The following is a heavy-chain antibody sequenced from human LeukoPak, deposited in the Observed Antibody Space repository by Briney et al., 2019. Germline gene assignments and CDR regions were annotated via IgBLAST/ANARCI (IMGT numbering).Heavy chain of an antibody. CDR2: ISGSGGST. Sequence: GGSLRLSCAASGFTFSSYAMSWVRQAPGKGLEWVSAISGSGGSTYYADSVKGRFTISRDNSKNTLYLQMNSLRAEDTAVYYCAKIRSSWYSPKADAFDIWGQGTMVTVSS. CDR3: AKIRSSWYSPKADAFDI. CDR1: GFTFSSYA. D-gene: IGHD6-13*01. J-gene: IGHJ3*02. V-gene: IGHV3-23*01.